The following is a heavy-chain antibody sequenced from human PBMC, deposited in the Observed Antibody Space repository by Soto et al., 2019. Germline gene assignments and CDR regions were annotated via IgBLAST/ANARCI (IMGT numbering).Heavy chain of an antibody. J-gene: IGHJ4*02. CDR1: GFTFSNYS. V-gene: IGHV3-23*01. CDR2: MSGGGANT. CDR3: AKDYTVIPQGHFDY. D-gene: IGHD4-17*01. Sequence: PGGSLRLSCAASGFTFSNYSINRVRHAPGKGLEWVCAMSGGGANTSFPDSVKGRFTVSRDNSENTVYLQMNSLRGEDTAIYYCAKDYTVIPQGHFDYWGQGTLVTVSS.